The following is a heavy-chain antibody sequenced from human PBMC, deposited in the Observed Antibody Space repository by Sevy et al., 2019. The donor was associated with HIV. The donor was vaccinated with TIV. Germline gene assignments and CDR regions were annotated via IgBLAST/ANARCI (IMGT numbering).Heavy chain of an antibody. J-gene: IGHJ4*02. D-gene: IGHD3-22*01. CDR2: FDHEDGEP. CDR3: ASVGDYDSTAHKQDLGGY. CDR1: GNTLSDLS. Sequence: ASVKVSCKVSGNTLSDLSMHWVRQSPGKGFEWIGGFDHEDGEPIYARKFQGRVTVTEDTSTDTAYMELSSLRSEDTAVYYCASVGDYDSTAHKQDLGGYWGQGTLITVSS. V-gene: IGHV1-24*01.